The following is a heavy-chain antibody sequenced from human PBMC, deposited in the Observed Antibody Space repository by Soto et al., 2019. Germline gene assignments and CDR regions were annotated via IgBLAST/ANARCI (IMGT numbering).Heavy chain of an antibody. CDR3: ARIRTLSGGYYYALGV. CDR1: GYIFATCW. J-gene: IGHJ6*02. Sequence: GESLKISCKASGYIFATCWITWVRQMPGKGLEWMGRIDPGESYTSYTPSFQGHVTISADKSINTAYLQWSSLKASDTAIYYCARIRTLSGGYYYALGVWGQGTTVTVSS. CDR2: IDPGESYT. D-gene: IGHD1-1*01. V-gene: IGHV5-10-1*01.